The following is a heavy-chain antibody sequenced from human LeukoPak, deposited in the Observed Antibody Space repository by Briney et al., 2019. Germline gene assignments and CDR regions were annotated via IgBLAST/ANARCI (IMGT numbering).Heavy chain of an antibody. D-gene: IGHD2-21*01. CDR1: GFTFSTYW. J-gene: IGHJ4*02. CDR2: INEDGGEK. CDR3: ARMYCGGKGYLGYFDY. V-gene: IGHV3-7*04. Sequence: PGGSLRLSCADSGFTFSTYWMSWVRQAPGQGLEWVANINEDGGEKDYVDSVKGRFTISRDNTKDSLDLQLNSLRGEDTAVYYCARMYCGGKGYLGYFDYWGQGTVVTVSS.